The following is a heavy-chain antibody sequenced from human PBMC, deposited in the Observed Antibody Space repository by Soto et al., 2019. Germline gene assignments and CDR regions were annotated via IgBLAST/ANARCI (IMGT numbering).Heavy chain of an antibody. CDR2: INPNSGGT. Sequence: GASVKVSCKASGYTFTGYYMHWVRQAPGQGLEWVGWINPNSGGTNYAQKFQGWVTMTRDTSISTAYMELSRLRSDDTAVYYCARDASIAVAGDNWFDPWGQGTLVTVSS. D-gene: IGHD6-19*01. CDR3: ARDASIAVAGDNWFDP. V-gene: IGHV1-2*04. J-gene: IGHJ5*02. CDR1: GYTFTGYY.